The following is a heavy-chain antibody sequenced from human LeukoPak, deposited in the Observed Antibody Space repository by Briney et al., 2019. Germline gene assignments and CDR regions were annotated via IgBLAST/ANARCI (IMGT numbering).Heavy chain of an antibody. V-gene: IGHV4-59*01. CDR3: ARDPGYCSSTSCYYYFDY. Sequence: SETLSLTCTVSGGSISSYYWSWIRQPPGKGLECIGYIYYSGSTNYNPSLKSRVTISVDTSKNQFSLKLSSVTAADTAVYYCARDPGYCSSTSCYYYFDYWGQGTLVTVSS. D-gene: IGHD2-2*01. J-gene: IGHJ4*02. CDR1: GGSISSYY. CDR2: IYYSGST.